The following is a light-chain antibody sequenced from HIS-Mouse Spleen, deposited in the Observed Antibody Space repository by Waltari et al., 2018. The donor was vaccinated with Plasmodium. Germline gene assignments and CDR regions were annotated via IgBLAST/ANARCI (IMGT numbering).Light chain of an antibody. CDR1: SSDVGSYNL. J-gene: IGLJ3*02. CDR2: EGS. V-gene: IGLV2-23*03. CDR3: CSYAGSSTFV. Sequence: QSALTQPASVSGSPGQSITISCTGTSSDVGSYNLVSWYQQHPAKAPKLMFYEGSKRPSGVSNRFSGSKSGNTASLTISGLQAEDEADYYCCSYAGSSTFVFGGGTKLTVL.